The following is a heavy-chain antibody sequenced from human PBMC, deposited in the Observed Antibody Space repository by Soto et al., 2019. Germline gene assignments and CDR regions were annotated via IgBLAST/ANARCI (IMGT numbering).Heavy chain of an antibody. Sequence: GGSLRLSCAASGFTFSSYEMNWVRQAPGKGLEWVSYISSSGSTIYYADSVKGRFTISRDNAKNSLYLQMNSLRAEDTAVYYCARDETGIPVVAAYFDYWGQGTLVTVSS. V-gene: IGHV3-48*03. CDR2: ISSSGSTI. CDR1: GFTFSSYE. J-gene: IGHJ4*02. D-gene: IGHD2-15*01. CDR3: ARDETGIPVVAAYFDY.